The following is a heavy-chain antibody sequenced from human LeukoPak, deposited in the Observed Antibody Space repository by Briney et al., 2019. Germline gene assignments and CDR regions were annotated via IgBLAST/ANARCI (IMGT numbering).Heavy chain of an antibody. J-gene: IGHJ6*04. CDR3: AKSVPKLLWFGEMTYGMDV. CDR1: GFTFSSYG. V-gene: IGHV3-30*18. D-gene: IGHD3-10*01. Sequence: GGSLRLSCAASGFTFSSYGMHWVRQAPGKGLEWVAVISYDGSNKYYADSVKGRFTISRDNSKNTLYLQMNSLRAEDTAVYYFAKSVPKLLWFGEMTYGMDVWGKGTTVTVSS. CDR2: ISYDGSNK.